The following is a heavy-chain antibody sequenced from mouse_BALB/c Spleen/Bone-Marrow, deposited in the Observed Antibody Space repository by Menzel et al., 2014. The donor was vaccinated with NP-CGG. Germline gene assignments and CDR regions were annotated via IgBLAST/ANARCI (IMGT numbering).Heavy chain of an antibody. CDR1: GYSFTGYY. V-gene: IGHV1S34*01. J-gene: IGHJ4*01. D-gene: IGHD2-3*01. CDR3: ARSDDAYPVDY. CDR2: ISCYNGAT. Sequence: LVKTGASVKISCKASGYSFTGYYMHWVKQSHGKSLEWIGYISCYNGATSYNQKFKGKATFTVDTSSSTAYMQFNSLSSEDSAVYYCARSDDAYPVDYWGQGTSVTVSS.